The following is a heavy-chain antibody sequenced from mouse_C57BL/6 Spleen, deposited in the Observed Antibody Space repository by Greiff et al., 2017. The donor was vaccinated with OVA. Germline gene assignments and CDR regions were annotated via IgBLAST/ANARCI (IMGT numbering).Heavy chain of an antibody. CDR2: IYPRDGST. CDR3: ARSVEGYDGYYNFDY. V-gene: IGHV1-78*01. Sequence: VQLQQSDAELVKPGASVKISCKVSGYTFTDHTIHWMKQRPEQGLEWIGYIYPRDGSTKYNEKFKGKATLSADKSSSTAYMQLNSLTSEDSAVYFCARSVEGYDGYYNFDYWGQGTTLTVSS. J-gene: IGHJ2*01. D-gene: IGHD2-3*01. CDR1: GYTFTDHT.